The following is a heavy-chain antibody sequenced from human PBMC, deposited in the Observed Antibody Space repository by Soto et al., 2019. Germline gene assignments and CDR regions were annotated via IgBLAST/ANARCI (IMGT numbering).Heavy chain of an antibody. J-gene: IGHJ6*02. CDR1: GYTCTSYY. CDR3: ARDFALRFLEWSLSSYAYYYYYYGMDV. V-gene: IGHV1-46*01. CDR2: INPSGGST. Sequence: ASVKVSCKASGYTCTSYYMHWVLQAPGQGLEWMGIINPSGGSTSYAQKFQGRVTMTRDTSTSTVYMELSSLRSEDTAVYYCARDFALRFLEWSLSSYAYYYYYYGMDVWGQGTTVTVSS. D-gene: IGHD3-3*01.